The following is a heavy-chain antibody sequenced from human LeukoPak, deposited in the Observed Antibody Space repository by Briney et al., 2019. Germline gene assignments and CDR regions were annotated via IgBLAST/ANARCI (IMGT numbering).Heavy chain of an antibody. J-gene: IGHJ6*02. CDR3: ARVRKLGNYYYGMDV. V-gene: IGHV3-66*01. CDR2: IYSGGST. CDR1: GFTVSSNY. D-gene: IGHD7-27*01. Sequence: GGSLRLSCAASGFTVSSNYMSWVRQAPGKGLEWVSVIYSGGSTYYADSVKGRFTISRDNSKNTLYLQMNSLRAEDTAVYYCARVRKLGNYYYGMDVWGQGTTVTVSS.